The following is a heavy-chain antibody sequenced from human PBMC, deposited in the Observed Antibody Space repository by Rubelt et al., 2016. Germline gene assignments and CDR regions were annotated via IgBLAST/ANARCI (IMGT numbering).Heavy chain of an antibody. CDR2: IYFSGST. CDR3: ARQSTGHSNWFDP. J-gene: IGHJ5*02. D-gene: IGHD2-8*02. CDR1: GGSISSSSYY. Sequence: QLQLQESGPGLVKPSETLSLTCTVSGGSISSSSYYWAWIRQPPGKGLEWIGSIYFSGSTYYNPSLKRRVIISGDTSKNQVSRGLGTVAAADTAVYYCARQSTGHSNWFDPWGQGTLVTVSS. V-gene: IGHV4-39*01.